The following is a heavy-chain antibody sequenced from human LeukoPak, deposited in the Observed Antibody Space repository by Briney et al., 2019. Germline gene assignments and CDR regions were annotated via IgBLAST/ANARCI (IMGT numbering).Heavy chain of an antibody. D-gene: IGHD2-2*02. CDR1: GGSISNYF. Sequence: SETLSLTCTVSGGSISNYFWTWIRQPPGKGLEWIGYIDYSGSTNYNPSLKSRVTISVDTSKNQFSLKLSSVTAADTAVYYCARVSCSSTSCYRGYFDYWGQGTLVTVSS. J-gene: IGHJ4*02. CDR3: ARVSCSSTSCYRGYFDY. V-gene: IGHV4-59*08. CDR2: IDYSGST.